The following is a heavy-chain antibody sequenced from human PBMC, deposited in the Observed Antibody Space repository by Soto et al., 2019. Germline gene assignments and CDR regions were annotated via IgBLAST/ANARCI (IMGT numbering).Heavy chain of an antibody. CDR3: ARTSVWGGSGTTGWFDP. D-gene: IGHD3-16*01. Sequence: PSETLSLTCAVYGGSFSGYYWSWIRQPPGKGLEWIGEINHSGSTNYNPSLKSRVTISVDTSKNQFSLKLSSVTAADTAVYYCARTSVWGGSGTTGWFDPWGQGTLVTVSS. V-gene: IGHV4-34*01. CDR1: GGSFSGYY. J-gene: IGHJ5*02. CDR2: INHSGST.